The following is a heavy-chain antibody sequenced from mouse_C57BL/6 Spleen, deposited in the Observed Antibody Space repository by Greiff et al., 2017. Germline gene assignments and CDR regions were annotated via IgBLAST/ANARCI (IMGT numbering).Heavy chain of an antibody. CDR2: INPNNGGT. CDR3: ARRQLRLRFAY. J-gene: IGHJ3*01. Sequence: VPLPPSGPELVKPGASVKISCKASGYTFTDYYMNWVKQSHGKSLEWIGDINPNNGGTSYNQKFKGKATLTVDKSSSTAYMELRSLTSEDSAVSFCARRQLRLRFAYWGQGTLVTVSA. CDR1: GYTFTDYY. D-gene: IGHD3-2*02. V-gene: IGHV1-26*01.